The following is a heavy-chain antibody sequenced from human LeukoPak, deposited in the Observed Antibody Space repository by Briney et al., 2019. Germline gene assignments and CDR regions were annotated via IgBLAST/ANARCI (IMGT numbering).Heavy chain of an antibody. D-gene: IGHD3-22*01. CDR1: GGSISADY. CDR2: IFHSGST. Sequence: SETLSLTCAVSGGSISADYWSWLRQPPGEGLEWIGYIFHSGSTKYNPSLKSRLTISIDKSKSQFSLKLSSVTAADTAMYYCARHPPRDSSGNNAFDIWGQGTMVTVSS. V-gene: IGHV4-59*08. CDR3: ARHPPRDSSGNNAFDI. J-gene: IGHJ3*02.